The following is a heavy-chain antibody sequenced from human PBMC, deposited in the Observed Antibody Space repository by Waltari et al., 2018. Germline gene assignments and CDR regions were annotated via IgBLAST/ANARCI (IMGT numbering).Heavy chain of an antibody. Sequence: QVQLQESGPGLVKPSETLSLTCTVSGGSISSYYWSWIRQPPGKGLEWIGYIYYSGSTNYNPSLKSRVTISVDTSKNQFSLKLSSVTAADTAVYYCASRYYYDSSGYFSYWGQGTLVTVSS. D-gene: IGHD3-22*01. CDR1: GGSISSYY. CDR2: IYYSGST. V-gene: IGHV4-59*08. J-gene: IGHJ4*02. CDR3: ASRYYYDSSGYFSY.